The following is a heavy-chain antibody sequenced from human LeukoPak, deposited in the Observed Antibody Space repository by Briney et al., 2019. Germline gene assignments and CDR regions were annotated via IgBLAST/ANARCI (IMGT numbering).Heavy chain of an antibody. Sequence: GASVKVSCKASGYSFNDHYIHWARQAPGQGLGWMGWINPNRGGTSYAQKFQGRVTMTRDASITTAYMELSSLRSDDTAMYYCARDTCDGVTCYNWFDPWGQGTLVTVSS. CDR1: GYSFNDHY. J-gene: IGHJ5*02. CDR2: INPNRGGT. V-gene: IGHV1-2*02. CDR3: ARDTCDGVTCYNWFDP. D-gene: IGHD4-17*01.